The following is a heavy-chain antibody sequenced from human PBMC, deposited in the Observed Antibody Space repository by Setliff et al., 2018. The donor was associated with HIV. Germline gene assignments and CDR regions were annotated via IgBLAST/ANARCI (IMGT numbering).Heavy chain of an antibody. J-gene: IGHJ4*01. Sequence: EGSLRLSCSASGFNFNTYGISWVRQAPGKGLGWVSVISGSGSGTFYADSVKGRFTISRDNSKNTLYLQMNRLRVDETAVDYCAKYGMSGGSYLPYYFDYWGHGTLVTVSS. CDR2: ISGSGSGT. CDR1: GFNFNTYG. D-gene: IGHD2-15*01. V-gene: IGHV3-23*01. CDR3: AKYGMSGGSYLPYYFDY.